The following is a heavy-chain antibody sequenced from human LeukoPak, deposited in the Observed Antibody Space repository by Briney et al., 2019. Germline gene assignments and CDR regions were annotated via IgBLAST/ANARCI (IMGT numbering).Heavy chain of an antibody. V-gene: IGHV3-15*01. D-gene: IGHD4-11*01. CDR2: VTTTAEGGPT. CDR3: TAGLGKTDDDS. CDR1: GFIFSNAW. Sequence: GGSLRLSCEGSGFIFSNAWMSWVRQAPGKRLEWVGRVTTTAEGGPTDSGAPVRGRFTISRDDSKSTVYLQMNSLKTEDTAIYYCTAGLGKTDDDSWGQGTLVTVSS. J-gene: IGHJ4*02.